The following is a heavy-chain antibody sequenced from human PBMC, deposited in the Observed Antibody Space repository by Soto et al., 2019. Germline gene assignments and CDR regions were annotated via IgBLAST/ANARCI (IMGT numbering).Heavy chain of an antibody. CDR3: ARVVAAADSNGMDV. D-gene: IGHD6-13*01. Sequence: SLRLSCAASGFTFSSYWMSWVRQAPGKGLEWVANIKQDGSEKYYVDSVKGRFTISRDNAKNSLYLQMNSLRAEDTAVYYCARVVAAADSNGMDVWGQGTTVTVYS. CDR2: IKQDGSEK. V-gene: IGHV3-7*01. CDR1: GFTFSSYW. J-gene: IGHJ6*02.